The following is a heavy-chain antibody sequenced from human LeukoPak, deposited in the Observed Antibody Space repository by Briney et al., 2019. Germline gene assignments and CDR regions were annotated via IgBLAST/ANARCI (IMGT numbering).Heavy chain of an antibody. CDR2: ISGGST. V-gene: IGHV3-38-3*01. CDR3: ARAQYYYDITYYFDY. Sequence: GGSLRLSCAASGFTVSSNEMSWVRQAPGKGLEWVSSISGGSTYYADSRKGRFTISRDNSKNTLHLQMNSLRAEDTAVYYCARAQYYYDITYYFDYWGQGTLVTVSS. D-gene: IGHD3-22*01. CDR1: GFTVSSNE. J-gene: IGHJ4*02.